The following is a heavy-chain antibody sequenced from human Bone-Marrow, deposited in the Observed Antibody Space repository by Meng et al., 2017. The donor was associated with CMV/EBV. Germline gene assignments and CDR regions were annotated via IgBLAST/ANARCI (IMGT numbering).Heavy chain of an antibody. CDR1: GYTFTSYY. CDR3: ASGRGIAAAGGPRMDV. Sequence: ASVKVSCKASGYTFTSYYMHWVRQAPGQGLEWMGIINPSGGSTSYAQKFQGRVTMTRDTSTSTVYMELSSLRSEDTAVYYCASGRGIAAAGGPRMDVWGQGTTVTVSS. J-gene: IGHJ6*02. CDR2: INPSGGST. V-gene: IGHV1-46*01. D-gene: IGHD6-13*01.